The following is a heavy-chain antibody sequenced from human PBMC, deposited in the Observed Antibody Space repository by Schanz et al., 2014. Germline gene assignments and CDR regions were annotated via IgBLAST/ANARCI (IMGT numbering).Heavy chain of an antibody. Sequence: EVQLLESGGGLVQPGGSLRLSCAASGFTFSSYAMSWVRQAPGKGLEWVSALSGSGGSTYYADSVKGRFTFSRDNSKNTLYLQMNSLRAEDTAVYYCAKDPSHGDYDYYFDYWGQGTLVTVSS. CDR3: AKDPSHGDYDYYFDY. J-gene: IGHJ4*02. CDR2: LSGSGGST. D-gene: IGHD3-22*01. V-gene: IGHV3-23*01. CDR1: GFTFSSYA.